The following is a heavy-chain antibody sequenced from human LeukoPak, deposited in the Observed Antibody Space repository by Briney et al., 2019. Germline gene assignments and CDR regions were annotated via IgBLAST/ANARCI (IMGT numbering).Heavy chain of an antibody. CDR3: ARGGAARLHFQN. D-gene: IGHD6-6*01. V-gene: IGHV4-59*01. Sequence: SETLSLTCTVSGGSMSKYYWNWIRQPPGKGLEWITYIYNTGGTNYNPSLKSRVTISLDTSKNQFSLRLNSVTAADTAVYYCARGGAARLHFQNWGQGTLVTVSS. J-gene: IGHJ1*01. CDR2: IYNTGGT. CDR1: GGSMSKYY.